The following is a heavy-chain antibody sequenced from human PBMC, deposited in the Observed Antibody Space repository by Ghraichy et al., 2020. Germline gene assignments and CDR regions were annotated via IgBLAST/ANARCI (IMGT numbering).Heavy chain of an antibody. CDR2: INHSGST. V-gene: IGHV4-34*01. Sequence: SQTLSLTCAVYGGSFSGYYWSWIRQPPGKGLEWIGEINHSGSTNYNPSLKSRVTISVDTSKNQFSLKLSSVTAADTAVYYCARRYSGSYPPVDAFDIWGQGTMVTVSS. J-gene: IGHJ3*02. CDR1: GGSFSGYY. CDR3: ARRYSGSYPPVDAFDI. D-gene: IGHD1-26*01.